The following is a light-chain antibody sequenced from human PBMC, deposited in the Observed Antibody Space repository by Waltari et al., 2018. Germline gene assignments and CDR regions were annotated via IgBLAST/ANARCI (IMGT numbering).Light chain of an antibody. V-gene: IGKV3-20*01. Sequence: EIVLTQSXGTLSLSPGERATLSCRASQTVRTTYLAWYQQKPGQAPTLLIYGASSRATGIPDRFSGSGSGTDFSLTISSLEPEDFAVYYCQQYDISPLTFGGGTKVEIK. CDR3: QQYDISPLT. CDR1: QTVRTTY. CDR2: GAS. J-gene: IGKJ4*01.